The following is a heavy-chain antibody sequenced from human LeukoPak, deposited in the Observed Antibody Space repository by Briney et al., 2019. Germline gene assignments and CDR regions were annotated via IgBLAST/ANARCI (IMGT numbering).Heavy chain of an antibody. CDR3: ARGRSVDTAMDIEFKYYYYGMDV. V-gene: IGHV1-69*01. CDR2: IIPIFGRA. Sequence: SVKVSCKASGGTFSSYAISWVRQAHGQGLEWMGGIIPIFGRANYAQKFQGRVTITAEESTITAYMELSSLRSEDTAVYYCARGRSVDTAMDIEFKYYYYGMDVWGKGTTVTVSS. D-gene: IGHD5-18*01. CDR1: GGTFSSYA. J-gene: IGHJ6*04.